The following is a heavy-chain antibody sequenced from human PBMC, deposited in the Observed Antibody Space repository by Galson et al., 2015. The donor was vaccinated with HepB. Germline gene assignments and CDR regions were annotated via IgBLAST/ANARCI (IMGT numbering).Heavy chain of an antibody. Sequence: SLRLSCAASGFTFSSYAMHWVRQAPGKGLEWVAVISYDGSNKYYADSVKGRFTISRDNSKNTLYLQMNSLRAEDTAVYYCAREEGLLWFGTYRDAFDIWGQGTMVTVSS. D-gene: IGHD3-10*01. J-gene: IGHJ3*02. CDR2: ISYDGSNK. V-gene: IGHV3-30*04. CDR3: AREEGLLWFGTYRDAFDI. CDR1: GFTFSSYA.